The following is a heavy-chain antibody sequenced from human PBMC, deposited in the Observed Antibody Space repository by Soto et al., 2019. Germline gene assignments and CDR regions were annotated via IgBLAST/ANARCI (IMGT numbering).Heavy chain of an antibody. Sequence: EVQLVESGGGLVKPGGSLRLSCAASGFTFSSYSMNWVRQAPGKGLEWVSSISSSSSYIYYADSVKGRFTISRDNAKNSLYLKRNSRRAEDTAVFYGAREGVDIGVPTTVAVGGKGPTVTVSS. D-gene: IGHD2-21*01. V-gene: IGHV3-21*01. CDR1: GFTFSSYS. CDR3: AREGVDIGVPTTVAV. J-gene: IGHJ6*04. CDR2: ISSSSSYI.